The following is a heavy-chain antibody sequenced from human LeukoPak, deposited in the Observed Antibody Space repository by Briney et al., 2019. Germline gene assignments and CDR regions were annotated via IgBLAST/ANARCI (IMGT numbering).Heavy chain of an antibody. CDR3: ARGSPPYYFDY. V-gene: IGHV4-59*01. Sequence: SETLSLTCTVSGGSISRYYWSWIRQPPGKGLEWIGYIYYSGSTNYNPSLKSRVTISVDTSKNQFSLKLSSVTAADTAVYYCARGSPPYYFDYWGQGTLVTVSS. CDR1: GGSISRYY. D-gene: IGHD3-10*01. J-gene: IGHJ4*02. CDR2: IYYSGST.